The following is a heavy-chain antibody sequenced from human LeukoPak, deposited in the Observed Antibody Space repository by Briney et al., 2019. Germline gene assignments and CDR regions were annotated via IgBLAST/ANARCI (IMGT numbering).Heavy chain of an antibody. CDR1: GGSISSYY. J-gene: IGHJ4*02. CDR2: IYYSGST. D-gene: IGHD1-26*01. Sequence: PSETLSLTCTVSGGSISSYYWGWIRQPPGKGLEWIGTIYYSGSTYYNPSLRSRVIVSVDTSKNQFFLKLSSVTAADTAVYYCARLGTYVDYWGQGTLVTVSS. V-gene: IGHV4-39*01. CDR3: ARLGTYVDY.